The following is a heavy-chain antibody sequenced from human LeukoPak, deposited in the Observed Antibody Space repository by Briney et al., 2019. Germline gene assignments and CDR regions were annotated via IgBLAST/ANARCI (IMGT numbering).Heavy chain of an antibody. J-gene: IGHJ4*02. V-gene: IGHV4-39*01. Sequence: SETLSLTCTVSGGSISSSNFYWGWIRQPPGKGLEWIGSVHSNGNSYYNPSLRSRVTISVDTSKNQFSLNLRSVTAADTAVYYCARHSGSGRYPTYWGQGTLVTVSS. CDR2: VHSNGNS. CDR1: GGSISSSNFY. D-gene: IGHD1-26*01. CDR3: ARHSGSGRYPTY.